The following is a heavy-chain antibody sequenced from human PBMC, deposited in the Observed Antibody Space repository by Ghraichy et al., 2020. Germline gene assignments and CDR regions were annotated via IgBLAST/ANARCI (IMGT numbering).Heavy chain of an antibody. CDR3: ARDQKGFLEWFSGLGFRSSDVSANRYFDL. V-gene: IGHV3-7*01. CDR1: GFTFSSYW. D-gene: IGHD3-3*01. CDR2: IKQDGSEK. Sequence: GGSLRLSCAASGFTFSSYWMSWVRQAPGKGLEWVANIKQDGSEKYYVDSVKGRFTISRDNAKNSLYLQMNSLRAEDTAVYYCARDQKGFLEWFSGLGFRSSDVSANRYFDLWGRGTLVTVSS. J-gene: IGHJ2*01.